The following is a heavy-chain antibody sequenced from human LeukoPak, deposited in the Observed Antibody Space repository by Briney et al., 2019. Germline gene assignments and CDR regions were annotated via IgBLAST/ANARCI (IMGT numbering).Heavy chain of an antibody. Sequence: ASVKVSCKASGYTFTSYYMHWVRQAPGQGLEWMGIINPSGGNTSYAQKFQGRVTMTRDMSTSTVYMELSSLRSEDTAVYYCARGPPKGFGEQDWGQGTLVTVSS. D-gene: IGHD3-10*01. V-gene: IGHV1-46*01. CDR1: GYTFTSYY. CDR3: ARGPPKGFGEQD. J-gene: IGHJ4*02. CDR2: INPSGGNT.